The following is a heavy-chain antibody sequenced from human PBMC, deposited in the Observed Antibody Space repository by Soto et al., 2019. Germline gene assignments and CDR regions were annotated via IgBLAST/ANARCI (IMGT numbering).Heavy chain of an antibody. CDR1: GFTFSSYG. V-gene: IGHV3-33*01. Sequence: QVQLVESGGGVVQPGRSLRLSCAASGFTFSSYGMHWVRQAPGKGLEWVAVIWYDGSNKYYADSVKGRFTISRDNSTNTLYLQMNSLRAEDTAVYYCARDFLSSGPHITGTTADYYYGMDVWGQGTTVTVSS. D-gene: IGHD1-20*01. CDR3: ARDFLSSGPHITGTTADYYYGMDV. CDR2: IWYDGSNK. J-gene: IGHJ6*02.